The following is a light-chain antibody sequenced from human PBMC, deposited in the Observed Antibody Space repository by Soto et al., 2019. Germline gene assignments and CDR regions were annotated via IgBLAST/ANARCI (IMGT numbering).Light chain of an antibody. CDR2: NVS. Sequence: EIVLTQSPGTLSLSPVERATLSCMASQSVSSAYLAWYQQKPGQAPRLLIYNVSRRATGIPDRFSGSGSGTDFTLTVSRLEPEDFAVYYCQQYGASPETFGQGTKVDIK. CDR3: QQYGASPET. V-gene: IGKV3-20*01. J-gene: IGKJ1*01. CDR1: QSVSSAY.